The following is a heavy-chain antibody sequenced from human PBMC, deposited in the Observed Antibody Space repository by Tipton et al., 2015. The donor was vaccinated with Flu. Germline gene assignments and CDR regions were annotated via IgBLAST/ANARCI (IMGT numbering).Heavy chain of an antibody. J-gene: IGHJ4*02. D-gene: IGHD1-26*01. V-gene: IGHV3-49*04. CDR3: AKSGGFDS. CDR2: MRSKPYGGTT. Sequence: SLRLSCTASGFTFDDYAMYWVRQAPGKGLEWVGFMRSKPYGGTTEYAASVKGRFTISRDDSKSIAYLQMNSLKAEDTAVFYCAKSGGFDSWNQGALVIVSS. CDR1: GFTFDDYA.